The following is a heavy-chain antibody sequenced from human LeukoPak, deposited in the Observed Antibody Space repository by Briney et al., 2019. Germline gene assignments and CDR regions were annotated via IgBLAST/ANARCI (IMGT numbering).Heavy chain of an antibody. V-gene: IGHV1-8*01. J-gene: IGHJ6*03. D-gene: IGHD2-21*01. Sequence: ASVKVSCKASGYTFTSYDINWVRQAAGQGLEWMGWMNPNSGNTGYAQKFQGRVTMTRNTSISTAYMELSSLRSEDTAVYYCARSRDSYYYYYYMDVWGKGTTVTISS. CDR1: GYTFTSYD. CDR2: MNPNSGNT. CDR3: ARSRDSYYYYYYMDV.